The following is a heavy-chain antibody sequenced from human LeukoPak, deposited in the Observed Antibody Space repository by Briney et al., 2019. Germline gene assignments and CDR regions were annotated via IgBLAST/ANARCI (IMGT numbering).Heavy chain of an antibody. Sequence: SETLSLTCTVAGGSISSYYWSWIRQPPGKGVGWIGYISTSGSTNYNPSLKSRVTISVDTSKNQFSLKLSSVTAADTAVYYCARHAPLRGSSWSDYFDYWGQGTLVTVSS. CDR3: ARHAPLRGSSWSDYFDY. CDR2: ISTSGST. J-gene: IGHJ4*02. D-gene: IGHD6-13*01. V-gene: IGHV4-4*09. CDR1: GGSISSYY.